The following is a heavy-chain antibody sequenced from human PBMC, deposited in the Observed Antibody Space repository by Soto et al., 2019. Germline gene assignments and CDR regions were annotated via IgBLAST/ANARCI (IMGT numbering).Heavy chain of an antibody. CDR2: IYYSGST. Sequence: KPSETLSLTCTVSGGSISSYYWSWIRQPPGKGLEWIGYIYYSGSTNYNPSLKSRVTISVDTSKNQFSLKLSSVTAADTAVYYCARDSGPSSSSGYYYYYGMDVWGQGTTVTVSS. CDR1: GGSISSYY. J-gene: IGHJ6*02. CDR3: ARDSGPSSSSGYYYYYGMDV. V-gene: IGHV4-59*01. D-gene: IGHD6-6*01.